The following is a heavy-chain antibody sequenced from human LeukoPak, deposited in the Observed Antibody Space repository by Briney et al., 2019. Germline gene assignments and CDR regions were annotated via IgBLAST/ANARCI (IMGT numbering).Heavy chain of an antibody. CDR1: GGSISSSNW. V-gene: IGHV4-4*02. D-gene: IGHD1-26*01. CDR2: IYHSGST. J-gene: IGHJ6*02. Sequence: SGTLSLTCAVSGGSISSSNWWCWVRQPPVKGLEGIGDIYHSGSTNYNPSLKSRVTISVDKSKNQFSLKLSSVTAADTAVYYCARSSGSYRPRSPYYYYGMDVWGQGTTVTVSS. CDR3: ARSSGSYRPRSPYYYYGMDV.